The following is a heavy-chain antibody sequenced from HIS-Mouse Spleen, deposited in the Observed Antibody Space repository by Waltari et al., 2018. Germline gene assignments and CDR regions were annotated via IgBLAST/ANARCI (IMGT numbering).Heavy chain of an antibody. CDR2: ISYDGSNK. V-gene: IGHV3-30*03. D-gene: IGHD6-13*01. CDR3: STLSWGYEYNSFDY. Sequence: QVQLVESGGGVVQPGRSLRLSCAASGFTFSRYGRHWFRQAPGKGLGWVAVISYDGSNKYYADSGKGRFTISRDNSKNTLYLQMNSLRAEDTAVYYCSTLSWGYEYNSFDYWGQGTLVTVSS. CDR1: GFTFSRYG. J-gene: IGHJ4*02.